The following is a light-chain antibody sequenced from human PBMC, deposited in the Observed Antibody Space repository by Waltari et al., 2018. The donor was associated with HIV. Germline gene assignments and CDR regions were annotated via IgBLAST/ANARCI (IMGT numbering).Light chain of an antibody. CDR1: SSDVGGSNY. CDR3: SSYASSSTRV. Sequence: QSALTQPASVSGSPGQSITISCTGTSSDVGGSNYVSWYQQHPGKAPKLMIYDVSNRPSGVSNRFSGSKSGNTASLTISGLQAEDEAEYYCSSYASSSTRVFGGGTKLTVL. V-gene: IGLV2-14*03. J-gene: IGLJ2*01. CDR2: DVS.